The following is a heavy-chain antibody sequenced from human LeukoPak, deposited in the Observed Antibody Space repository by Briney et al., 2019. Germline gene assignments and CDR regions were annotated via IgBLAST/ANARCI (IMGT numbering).Heavy chain of an antibody. CDR3: AKDRDQEYYYYYMDV. Sequence: GGSLRLSCAASGFTFKDYYMSWVRQAPGKGLEWVSAISGSGGSTYYADSVKGRFTISRDNSKNTLYLQMNSLRADDTAVYYCAKDRDQEYYYYYMDVWGKGTTVTVSS. CDR1: GFTFKDYY. J-gene: IGHJ6*03. V-gene: IGHV3-23*01. CDR2: ISGSGGST. D-gene: IGHD2-2*01.